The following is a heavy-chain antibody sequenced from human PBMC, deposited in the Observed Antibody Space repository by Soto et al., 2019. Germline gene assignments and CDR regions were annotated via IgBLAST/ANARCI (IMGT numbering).Heavy chain of an antibody. CDR1: GGSLSNYG. CDR2: IIPVFGTP. J-gene: IGHJ6*02. V-gene: IGHV1-69*12. D-gene: IGHD3-22*01. CDR3: ARGDATKIVVTTYYGMDV. Sequence: QVQLVQSGAEVKKPGSSVKVSCKASGGSLSNYGISWVRQAPGQGLEWMGAIIPVFGTPNYAQKFQDRVTITADESTPTAYMEVRSLTSEATAVYYCARGDATKIVVTTYYGMDVWGQGTTVTVSS.